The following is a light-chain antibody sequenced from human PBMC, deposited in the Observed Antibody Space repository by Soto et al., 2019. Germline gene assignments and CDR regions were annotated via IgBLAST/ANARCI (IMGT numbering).Light chain of an antibody. V-gene: IGKV3-20*01. Sequence: DIVLTQCPFTLCLSAGQSATLSFISSQSVSSNYFAWFQQRPGQAPRLLIYGVSTRATGTPDRFSASGSATEFTLNINRLEPEDFAVYYCHQYGASPWTFGQGTKVDIK. J-gene: IGKJ1*01. CDR1: QSVSSNY. CDR3: HQYGASPWT. CDR2: GVS.